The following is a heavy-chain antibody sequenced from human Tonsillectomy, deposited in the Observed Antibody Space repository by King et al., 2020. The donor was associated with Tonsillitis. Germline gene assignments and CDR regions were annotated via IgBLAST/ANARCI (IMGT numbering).Heavy chain of an antibody. Sequence: QPQLVQSAAEVKKPGSSVKVSCTASGGTFSGYVIHWVRQAPGQGFEWVGRIVPLIDTADYAQRFQGRVTITVDKSTSTAYMELDSLTSDDTAVYYCARSTGYPDAWGPGTLVSVSS. J-gene: IGHJ5*02. CDR2: IVPLIDTA. CDR1: GGTFSGYV. CDR3: ARSTGYPDA. V-gene: IGHV1-69*06. D-gene: IGHD1-14*01.